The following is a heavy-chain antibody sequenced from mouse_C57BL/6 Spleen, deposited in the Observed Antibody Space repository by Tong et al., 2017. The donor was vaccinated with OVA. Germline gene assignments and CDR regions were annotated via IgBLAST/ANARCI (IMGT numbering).Heavy chain of an antibody. CDR3: ARSITTVVADWYFDV. CDR2: INPSNGGT. V-gene: IGHV1-53*01. CDR1: GYTFTSYW. J-gene: IGHJ1*03. Sequence: VQLQESGTELVKPGASVKLSCKASGYTFTSYWMHWVKQRPGQGLEWIGNINPSNGGTNYNEKFKDKATLTADKSSSTAYLQLSSLTSEDTAVYYCARSITTVVADWYFDVWGTGTTVTVSS. D-gene: IGHD1-1*01.